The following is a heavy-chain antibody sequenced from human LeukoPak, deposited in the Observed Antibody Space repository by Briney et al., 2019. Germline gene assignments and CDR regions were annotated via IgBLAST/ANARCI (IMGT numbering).Heavy chain of an antibody. CDR1: EFSVSNRY. V-gene: IGHV3-53*01. D-gene: IGHD6-19*01. CDR3: AKESSSGWYSNFDY. CDR2: IYGGGST. J-gene: IGHJ4*02. Sequence: GGSLRLSCAASEFSVSNRYMSWVRQAPGKGLEWVSVIYGGGSTYYADSVKGRFTISRDNSKNTLYLQMNSLRAEDTAVYYCAKESSSGWYSNFDYWGQGTLVTVSP.